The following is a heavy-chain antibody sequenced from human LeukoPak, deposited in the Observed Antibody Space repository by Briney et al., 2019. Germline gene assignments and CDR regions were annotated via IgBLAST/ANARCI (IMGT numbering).Heavy chain of an antibody. CDR1: GGSFSGYY. Sequence: SETLSLTCAVYGGSFSGYYWSWIRQPPGKGLEWIGSIYYSGSTYYNPSLKSRVTISVDTSKNQFSLKLSSVTAADTAVYYCARGLGGSGWYSYWGQGTLVTVSS. V-gene: IGHV4-34*01. CDR2: IYYSGST. D-gene: IGHD6-19*01. CDR3: ARGLGGSGWYSY. J-gene: IGHJ4*02.